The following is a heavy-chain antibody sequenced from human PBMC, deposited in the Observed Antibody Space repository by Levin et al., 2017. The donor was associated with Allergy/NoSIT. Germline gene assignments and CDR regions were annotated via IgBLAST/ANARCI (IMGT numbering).Heavy chain of an antibody. D-gene: IGHD6-13*01. Sequence: GGSLRLSCAASGFTFSSYDMHWVRQATGKGLEWVSAIGTAGDTYYPGSVKGRFTISRENAKNSLYRQMNSLRAGDTAVYYCARWLAAGQGGGSFDIWGQGTMVTVSS. CDR1: GFTFSSYD. V-gene: IGHV3-13*01. J-gene: IGHJ3*02. CDR3: ARWLAAGQGGGSFDI. CDR2: IGTAGDT.